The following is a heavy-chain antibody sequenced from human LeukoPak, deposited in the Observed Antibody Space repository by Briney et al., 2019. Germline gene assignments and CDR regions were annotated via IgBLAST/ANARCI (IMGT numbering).Heavy chain of an antibody. V-gene: IGHV4-34*01. CDR3: ARENGRGVISPYFDY. D-gene: IGHD3-10*01. CDR2: INHSGST. CDR1: GGSFSGYY. Sequence: SETLSLTCAVYGGSFSGYYWSWIRQPPGKGREWIGEINHSGSTNYNPSLKSRVTISVDTSKNQFSLKLSSVTAADTAVYYCARENGRGVISPYFDYWGQGTLVTVSS. J-gene: IGHJ4*02.